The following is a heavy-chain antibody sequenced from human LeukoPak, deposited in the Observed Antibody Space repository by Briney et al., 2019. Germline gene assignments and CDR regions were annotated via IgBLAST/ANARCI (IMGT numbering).Heavy chain of an antibody. CDR1: GGSIYSTSYY. D-gene: IGHD6-13*01. Sequence: PSETLSLTCAVSGGSIYSTSYYWGWIRQPPGKGLEWIGNIYFGGNTYYNPSLKSRLTISVDTSKNQFSLKLSSVTAADTAVYYCARGNTEPTELVPVWFDPWGQGTLVTVSS. J-gene: IGHJ5*02. CDR2: IYFGGNT. CDR3: ARGNTEPTELVPVWFDP. V-gene: IGHV4-39*07.